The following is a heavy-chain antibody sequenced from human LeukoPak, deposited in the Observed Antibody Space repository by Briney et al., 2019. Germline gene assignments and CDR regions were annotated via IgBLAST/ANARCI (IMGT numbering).Heavy chain of an antibody. Sequence: LGGCLRLSCATSGFNFSDSRMTWGRQAPGKGLQWVANINRDGTEKHFLHSIEGRFTISRDSRKKSLYLQMNSLRPQDTAVYFCVRGDWYFESWAREPRLTVSS. J-gene: IGHJ4*02. CDR2: INRDGTEK. CDR1: GFNFSDSR. CDR3: VRGDWYFES. D-gene: IGHD2-21*01. V-gene: IGHV3-7*04.